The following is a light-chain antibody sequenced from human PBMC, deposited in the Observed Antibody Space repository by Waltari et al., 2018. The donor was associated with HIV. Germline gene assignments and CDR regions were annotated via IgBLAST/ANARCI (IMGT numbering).Light chain of an antibody. CDR2: GAS. J-gene: IGKJ4*01. CDR1: QTITNNY. CDR3: QQYGTSPLT. Sequence: EIVLTQSPDSLSLSPGESVTLSCRASQTITNNYLAWYQQKTGQAPRLLIYGASSRASGIPDRFSGSGSGTDFTLTISRLEPEDFTMYYCQQYGTSPLTFGGGAKVEIK. V-gene: IGKV3-20*01.